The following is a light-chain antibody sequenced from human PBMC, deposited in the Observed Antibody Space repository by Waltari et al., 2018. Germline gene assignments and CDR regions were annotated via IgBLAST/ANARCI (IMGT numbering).Light chain of an antibody. CDR1: QSLYSNGYNF. V-gene: IGKV2-28*01. CDR3: MQARQSPII. CDR2: VGS. Sequence: DIVMIQSPLSLPVTPGEPASISCRSSQSLYSNGYNFLEWYLQKPGQSPQLLIYVGSNRAAGVPDRFIGSGSGTECTLKISRVEAEDAGVYYCMQARQSPIIFGQGTRLEIK. J-gene: IGKJ5*01.